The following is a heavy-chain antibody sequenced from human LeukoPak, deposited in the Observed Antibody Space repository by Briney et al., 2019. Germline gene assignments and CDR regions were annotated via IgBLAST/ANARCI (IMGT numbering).Heavy chain of an antibody. CDR3: AREPAAAGKNWFDP. CDR2: IRSSGATT. J-gene: IGHJ5*02. CDR1: GFTFNNYA. V-gene: IGHV3-23*01. Sequence: GSLRLSCATSGFTFNNYAMTWVRQAPGKGLEWVSAIRSSGATTYYADSVKGRFTISRDNAKNSLYLQMNSLRAEDTAVYYCAREPAAAGKNWFDPWGQGTLVTVSS. D-gene: IGHD6-25*01.